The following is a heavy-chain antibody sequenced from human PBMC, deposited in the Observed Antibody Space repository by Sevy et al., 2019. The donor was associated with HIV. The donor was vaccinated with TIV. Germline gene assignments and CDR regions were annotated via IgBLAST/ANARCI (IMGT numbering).Heavy chain of an antibody. CDR3: ARAGEEQQLVDY. Sequence: ASVKVSCKASGYTFTGYYMHWVRQAPGQGLEWMGWINPNSGGTNYAQKFQGRVTMTRDTSISTAYMELSRLRSVEKGVNYCARAGEEQQLVDYWGQGTLVTVSS. D-gene: IGHD6-13*01. CDR2: INPNSGGT. CDR1: GYTFTGYY. J-gene: IGHJ4*02. V-gene: IGHV1-2*02.